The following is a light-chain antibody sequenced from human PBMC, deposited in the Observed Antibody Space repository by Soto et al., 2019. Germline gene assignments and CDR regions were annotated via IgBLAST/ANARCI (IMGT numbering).Light chain of an antibody. Sequence: DIVLTQSPGTLSLSPGERATLSCRASQSVSSNYLAWYQQKPGQAPRRLIYGASTRATGVPDRFSGSGSGTDFTLTSSRLEPEDFAVYHCQQYGSLSWTFGQGTKVEIK. CDR2: GAS. J-gene: IGKJ1*01. V-gene: IGKV3-20*01. CDR3: QQYGSLSWT. CDR1: QSVSSNY.